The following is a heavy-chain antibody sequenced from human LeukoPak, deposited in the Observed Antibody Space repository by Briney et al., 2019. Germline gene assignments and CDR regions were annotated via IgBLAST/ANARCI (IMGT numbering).Heavy chain of an antibody. D-gene: IGHD1-26*01. CDR3: AFSSYYLQGNYYYMDV. CDR2: INANSGGT. CDR1: GYTFTSYA. Sequence: ASVKVSCKASGYTFTSYAMHWVRQAPGQRLEWMGWINANSGGTNYAQKFQGRVTMTRDTSISTAYMELSRLRSDDTAVYYCAFSSYYLQGNYYYMDVWGKGTTVTVSS. V-gene: IGHV1-2*02. J-gene: IGHJ6*03.